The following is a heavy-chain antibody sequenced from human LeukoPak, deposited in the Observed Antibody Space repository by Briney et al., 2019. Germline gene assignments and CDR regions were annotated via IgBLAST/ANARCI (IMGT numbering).Heavy chain of an antibody. CDR2: SNHRGST. J-gene: IGHJ4*02. V-gene: IGHV4-34*01. Sequence: SETLSLTCAVYGGSFRGYYWSWIRQPPGKGLEWIGDSNHRGSTKYNPSLKSQVTISVGSSKIQFSLNLRSATAADTAVYYCARGDILTGYSYWGQGTLVTVSS. CDR1: GGSFRGYY. D-gene: IGHD3-9*01. CDR3: ARGDILTGYSY.